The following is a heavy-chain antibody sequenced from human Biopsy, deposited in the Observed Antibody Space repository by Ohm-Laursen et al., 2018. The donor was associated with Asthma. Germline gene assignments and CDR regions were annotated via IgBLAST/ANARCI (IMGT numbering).Heavy chain of an antibody. CDR3: ARKAGSCISRTCYSLDF. D-gene: IGHD2-2*01. CDR1: GGTFNTYV. J-gene: IGHJ4*02. CDR2: INSVFGTT. Sequence: SSVKVSCKSLGGTFNTYVIGWVRQAPGQGLEWMGGINSVFGTTTYPQKFQDRVTITADDSTSTVYMVLSSLRSEDTAVYYCARKAGSCISRTCYSLDFWGQGTLVTVSS. V-gene: IGHV1-69*01.